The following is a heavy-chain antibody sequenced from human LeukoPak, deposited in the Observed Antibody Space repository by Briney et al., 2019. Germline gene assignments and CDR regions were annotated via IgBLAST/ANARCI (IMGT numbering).Heavy chain of an antibody. CDR1: GYTFTGYY. D-gene: IGHD1-20*01. V-gene: IGHV1-2*02. CDR2: INPNSGGT. J-gene: IGHJ5*02. CDR3: ARFPPLTGSNWFDP. Sequence: ASVKFSCKASGYTFTGYYMHWVRQAPGQGLEWMGWINPNSGGTNYAQKFQGRVTMTRDTSTSTAYMELSRLRSDDTAVYYCARFPPLTGSNWFDPWGQGTLVTVSS.